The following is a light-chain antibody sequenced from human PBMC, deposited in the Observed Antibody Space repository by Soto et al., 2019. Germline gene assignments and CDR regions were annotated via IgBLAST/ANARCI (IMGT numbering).Light chain of an antibody. V-gene: IGLV1-51*01. CDR2: DNS. Sequence: QSVLTQPPSVSAAPGQKVTISCSGSTSNIGTYSVFWYQQLPGTAPKLLIYDNSQRPSGIPDRFSGSKSGTSATLAITGLQTGDEADYYCGTWDSSLNGGVFGGGTKLTVL. CDR1: TSNIGTYS. J-gene: IGLJ3*02. CDR3: GTWDSSLNGGV.